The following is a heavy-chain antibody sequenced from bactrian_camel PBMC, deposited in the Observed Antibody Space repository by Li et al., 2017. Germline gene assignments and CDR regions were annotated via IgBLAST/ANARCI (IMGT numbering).Heavy chain of an antibody. CDR2: IGSGSGTT. V-gene: IGHV3S1*01. Sequence: HVQLVESGGGSVQAGGSLRLSCAANGNTAGTYCMAWFRQAPGKGLEWVSSIGSGSGTTVYAYSMKGRFTISRDNAKNTLYLQMNSLKTEDTAVYYCATEQGTFFGYWGQGTQVTVS. J-gene: IGHJ6*01. CDR1: GNTAGTYC. CDR3: ATEQGTFFGY. D-gene: IGHD5*01.